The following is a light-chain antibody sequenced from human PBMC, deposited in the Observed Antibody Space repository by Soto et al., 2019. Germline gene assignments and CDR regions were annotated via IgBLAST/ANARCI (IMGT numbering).Light chain of an antibody. V-gene: IGKV3-20*01. CDR1: QSVSNY. Sequence: EIVLTQSPGTLSLSPGERATLSCRASQSVSNYLAWYQQKPGQAPRLLIYGASSRATGIPDRFSGSGSGTDFTLTISRLEPEDFAVYCCQQYGNSPRTFGQGTRLEIK. CDR2: GAS. CDR3: QQYGNSPRT. J-gene: IGKJ5*01.